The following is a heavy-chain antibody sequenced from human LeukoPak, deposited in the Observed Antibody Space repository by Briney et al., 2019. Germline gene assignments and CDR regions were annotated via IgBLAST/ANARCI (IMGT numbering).Heavy chain of an antibody. CDR3: AKDRAVTRPYYFDY. Sequence: GGSLRLSCAASGFTLSSYAMSWVRQAPGKGLEWVSAISGSGGSTYYADSVKGWVTISRDNSKNTLYLQMNSLRAEDTAVYYCAKDRAVTRPYYFDYWGQGTLVTVSS. V-gene: IGHV3-23*01. CDR1: GFTLSSYA. CDR2: ISGSGGST. D-gene: IGHD4-23*01. J-gene: IGHJ4*02.